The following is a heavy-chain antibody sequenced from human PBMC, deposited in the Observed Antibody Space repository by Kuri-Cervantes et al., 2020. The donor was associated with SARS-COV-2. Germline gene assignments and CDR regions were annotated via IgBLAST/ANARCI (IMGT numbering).Heavy chain of an antibody. Sequence: GESLKISCAASGFTFSSYAMHWVRQAPGKGLEWVAVISYDGSNKYYADSVKGRFTISRDNSKNTLYLQMNSLRAEDTAVYYCARALYSSSWYVLYYYGMDVWGQGTTVTVSS. J-gene: IGHJ6*02. CDR1: GFTFSSYA. CDR3: ARALYSSSWYVLYYYGMDV. D-gene: IGHD6-13*01. V-gene: IGHV3-30*01. CDR2: ISYDGSNK.